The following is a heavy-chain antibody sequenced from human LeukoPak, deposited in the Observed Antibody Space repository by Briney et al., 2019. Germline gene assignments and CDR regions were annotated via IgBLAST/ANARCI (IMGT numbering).Heavy chain of an antibody. V-gene: IGHV1-2*02. CDR2: INPNSGGT. CDR1: GYY. CDR3: ARGKSATAPDSNGYLDL. J-gene: IGHJ2*01. D-gene: IGHD6-13*01. Sequence: ASVKVSCKASGYYMHWGRQAPGQGLEWMGWINPNSGGTKYAQKFQGRVTMTRDTSISTAYMELSRLRPDDTAVYYCARGKSATAPDSNGYLDLWGRGTLVTVSS.